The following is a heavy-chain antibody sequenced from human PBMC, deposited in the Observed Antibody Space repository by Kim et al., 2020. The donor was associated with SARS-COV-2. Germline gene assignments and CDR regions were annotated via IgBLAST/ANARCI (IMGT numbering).Heavy chain of an antibody. CDR2: MNPNSGNT. J-gene: IGHJ6*02. CDR1: GYTFTSYD. Sequence: ASVKVSCKASGYTFTSYDINWVRQATGQGLEWMGWMNPNSGNTGYAQKFQGRVTMTRNTSISTAYMELSSLRSEDTAVYYCARYVADSSGWYPYYYYYGMDVWGQGTTVTVSS. V-gene: IGHV1-8*01. CDR3: ARYVADSSGWYPYYYYYGMDV. D-gene: IGHD6-19*01.